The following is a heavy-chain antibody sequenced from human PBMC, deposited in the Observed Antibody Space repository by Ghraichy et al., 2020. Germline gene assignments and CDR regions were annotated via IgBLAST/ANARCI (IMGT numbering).Heavy chain of an antibody. D-gene: IGHD2-2*01. CDR3: AASSTSNSNYHGLDV. J-gene: IGHJ6*02. Sequence: EYLNISCAASGFTVDNNYLSWVRQAPGKGLEWVSLMYIGGDTEYADSVKGRFTISRDKSNNMLFLQMNSLKPEDTALYYCAASSTSNSNYHGLDVWGQGTTVTV. CDR1: GFTVDNNY. CDR2: MYIGGDT. V-gene: IGHV3-53*01.